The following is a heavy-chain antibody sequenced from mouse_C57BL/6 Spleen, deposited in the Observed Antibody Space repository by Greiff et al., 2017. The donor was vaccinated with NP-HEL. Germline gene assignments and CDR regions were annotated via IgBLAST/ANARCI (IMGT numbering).Heavy chain of an antibody. J-gene: IGHJ1*03. CDR1: GYTFTSYW. CDR2: IYPGSGST. V-gene: IGHV1-55*01. CDR3: ARRGDDYDGYFDV. Sequence: QVQLKESGAELVKPGASVKMSCKASGYTFTSYWITWVKQRPGQGLEWIGDIYPGSGSTNYNEKFKSKATLTVDTSSSTAYMQLSSLTSEDSAVYYCARRGDDYDGYFDVWGTGTTVTVSS. D-gene: IGHD2-4*01.